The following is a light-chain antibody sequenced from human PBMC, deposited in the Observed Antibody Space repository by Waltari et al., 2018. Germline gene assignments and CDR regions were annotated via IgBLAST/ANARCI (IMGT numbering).Light chain of an antibody. V-gene: IGLV1-40*01. J-gene: IGLJ2*01. CDR1: SSNTGAVYE. Sequence: QSVLTQPPSVSGAPGQRLTISCTGSSSNTGAVYEPHWYQHLPRPGPKLITCGDNNRPSGVPDRFSGSKSGTSASLAITGLQAEDEADYYCQSYDRSLSGSVFGGGTKLTVL. CDR2: GDN. CDR3: QSYDRSLSGSV.